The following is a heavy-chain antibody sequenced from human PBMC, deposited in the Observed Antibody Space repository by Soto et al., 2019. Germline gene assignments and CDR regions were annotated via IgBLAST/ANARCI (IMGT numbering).Heavy chain of an antibody. V-gene: IGHV3-74*03. D-gene: IGHD3-16*01. Sequence: EGSLRLSCAASGFTLSAYWMHWVRQAPGRGLEWVSRLSSDGFGTAYADSVKGRFHISRDNARNTLFLQMNGLRAEDTAVYYCARDLGGPDYWGRGTLVTVSS. J-gene: IGHJ4*02. CDR3: ARDLGGPDY. CDR1: GFTLSAYW. CDR2: LSSDGFGT.